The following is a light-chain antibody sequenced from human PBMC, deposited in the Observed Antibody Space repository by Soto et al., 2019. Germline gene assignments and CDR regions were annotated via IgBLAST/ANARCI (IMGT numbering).Light chain of an antibody. CDR3: QSFDSSLSGAV. V-gene: IGLV1-40*01. CDR2: GNG. CDR1: SSNIGANYD. J-gene: IGLJ2*01. Sequence: QSVLTQPPLVSGAPGQRVTISCTGSSSNIGANYDVHWYRQVAGAAPRLLIFGNGNRASGVPDRFSASTSGTSASLAITRLQAEDEADYYCQSFDSSLSGAVFGGGTKLTVL.